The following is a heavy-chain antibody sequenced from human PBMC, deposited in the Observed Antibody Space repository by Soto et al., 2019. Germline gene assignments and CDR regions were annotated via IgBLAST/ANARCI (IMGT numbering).Heavy chain of an antibody. Sequence: TSETLSLTCTVSGGSISSSSYYWGWIRQPPGKGLEWIGSIYYSGSTYYNPSLKSRVTISVDTSKNQFSLKLSSVTAADTAVYYCAIRSKLAAPYYYGMDVWGQGTTVTVSS. D-gene: IGHD6-6*01. CDR2: IYYSGST. J-gene: IGHJ6*02. CDR3: AIRSKLAAPYYYGMDV. V-gene: IGHV4-39*07. CDR1: GGSISSSSYY.